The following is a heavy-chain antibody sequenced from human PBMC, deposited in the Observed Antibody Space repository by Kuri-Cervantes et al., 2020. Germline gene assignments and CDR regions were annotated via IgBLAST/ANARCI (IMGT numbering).Heavy chain of an antibody. D-gene: IGHD6-19*01. CDR3: ARDGGAVANDAFDI. Sequence: SMKGSCKASGYTFTSYGISWVQQAPGQGLEWMGWISAYNGNTNYAQKLQGRVTMTTDTSTSTAYMELRSLRSDDTAVYYCARDGGAVANDAFDIWGQGTMVTVSS. CDR1: GYTFTSYG. J-gene: IGHJ3*02. V-gene: IGHV1-18*01. CDR2: ISAYNGNT.